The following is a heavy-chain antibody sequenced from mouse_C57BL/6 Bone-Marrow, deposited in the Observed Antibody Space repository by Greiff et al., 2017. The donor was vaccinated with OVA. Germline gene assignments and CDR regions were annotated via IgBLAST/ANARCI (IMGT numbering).Heavy chain of an antibody. J-gene: IGHJ4*01. CDR1: GYTYTSYW. CDR2: IHPSDSDT. D-gene: IGHD2-1*01. Sequence: VKLQQPGAELVKPGASVKVSCKASGYTYTSYWMHWVKQRPGQGLEWIGRIHPSDSDTNYNQKFKGKATLTVDKSSSTAYMQLSSLTSEDSAVYYCASPIYYGNPKDAMDYWGQGTSVTVSS. V-gene: IGHV1-74*01. CDR3: ASPIYYGNPKDAMDY.